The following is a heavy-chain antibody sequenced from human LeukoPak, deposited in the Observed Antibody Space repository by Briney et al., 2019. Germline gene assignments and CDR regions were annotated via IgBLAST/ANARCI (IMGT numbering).Heavy chain of an antibody. CDR2: IFPGDSDT. D-gene: IGHD4-23*01. CDR3: ARAGFGGNSGQFDF. Sequence: GASLQISFKGSGYSFNTHWFAWVRPMPGKGLEWMGIIFPGDSDTRYSPSFQGQVTITADKSTSTAYLQWDTLRASDTAIYYCARAGFGGNSGQFDFWGQGTLVTVSS. V-gene: IGHV5-51*01. J-gene: IGHJ4*02. CDR1: GYSFNTHW.